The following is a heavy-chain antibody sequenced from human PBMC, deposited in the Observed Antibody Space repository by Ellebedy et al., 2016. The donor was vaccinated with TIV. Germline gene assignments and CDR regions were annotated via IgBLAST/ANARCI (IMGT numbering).Heavy chain of an antibody. CDR1: GFTFSSYG. D-gene: IGHD2-2*01. V-gene: IGHV3-30*19. CDR2: ISYDGSNK. CDR3: ARGGCSSTSCLDN. J-gene: IGHJ4*02. Sequence: GESLKISXAASGFTFSSYGMHWVRQAPGKGLEWVAVISYDGSNKYYADSVKGRFTISRDNSKNTLYLQMNSLRAEDTAVYYCARGGCSSTSCLDNWGQGTLVTVSS.